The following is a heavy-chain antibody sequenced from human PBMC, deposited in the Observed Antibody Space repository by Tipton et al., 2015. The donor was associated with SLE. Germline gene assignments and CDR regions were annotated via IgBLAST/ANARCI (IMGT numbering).Heavy chain of an antibody. CDR1: GSSISSYY. Sequence: TLSLTCTVSGSSISSYYWSWIRQPAGKELEWIGRIYSSGSTNYNSSLKSRVTMSVDTSKNQFSLKLSSVTAADTAVYYCARVDFWSGPPEAEYFQHWGQGTLVTVSS. CDR2: IYSSGST. J-gene: IGHJ1*01. CDR3: ARVDFWSGPPEAEYFQH. V-gene: IGHV4-4*07. D-gene: IGHD3-3*01.